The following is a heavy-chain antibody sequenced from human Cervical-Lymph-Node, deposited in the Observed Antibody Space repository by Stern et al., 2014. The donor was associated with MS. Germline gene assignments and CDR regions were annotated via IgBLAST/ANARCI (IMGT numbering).Heavy chain of an antibody. J-gene: IGHJ4*02. V-gene: IGHV3-33*01. CDR3: ARDRYSSSWYNYFDY. CDR1: GFTFSSYG. Sequence: DQLVESGGGVVQPGRSLRLSCAASGFTFSSYGMHWVRQAPGKGLEWVAVIWYDGSNKYYADSVKGRFTISRDNSKNTLYLQMNSLRAEDTAVYYCARDRYSSSWYNYFDYWGQRTLVTVSS. CDR2: IWYDGSNK. D-gene: IGHD6-13*01.